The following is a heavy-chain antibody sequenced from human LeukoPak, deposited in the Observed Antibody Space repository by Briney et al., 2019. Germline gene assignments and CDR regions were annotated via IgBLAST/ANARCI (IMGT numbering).Heavy chain of an antibody. CDR2: IRYDGSNK. CDR3: AKRGYSYGDYYYYYMDV. V-gene: IGHV3-30*02. CDR1: GFTFSSYG. Sequence: GGSLRLSCAASGFTFSSYGMHWVRQAPGKGLEWVAFIRYDGSNKYYADSVKGRFTISRDNSKNTLYLQMNSLRAEDTAVYYCAKRGYSYGDYYYYYMDVWGKGTTVTISS. D-gene: IGHD5-18*01. J-gene: IGHJ6*03.